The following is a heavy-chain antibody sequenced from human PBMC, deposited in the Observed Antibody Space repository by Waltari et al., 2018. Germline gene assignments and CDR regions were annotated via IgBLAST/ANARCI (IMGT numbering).Heavy chain of an antibody. V-gene: IGHV4-59*01. CDR1: GGSIRSYY. Sequence: QVQLQESGPGLVKPSETLSLTCTVSGGSIRSYYWSWIRQPPGKGLEWIGYIYYSGSTNYNPSLKSRVTISVDTSKNQFSLKLSSVTAADTAVYYCARASPLRLRANGMDVWGQGTTVTVSS. CDR3: ARASPLRLRANGMDV. CDR2: IYYSGST. D-gene: IGHD5-12*01. J-gene: IGHJ6*02.